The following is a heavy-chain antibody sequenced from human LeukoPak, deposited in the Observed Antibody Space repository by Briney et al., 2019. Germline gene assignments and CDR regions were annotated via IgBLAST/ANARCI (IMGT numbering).Heavy chain of an antibody. CDR1: GYTFTSYY. CDR3: ARGRLTNTVTTTAGGY. D-gene: IGHD4-11*01. J-gene: IGHJ4*02. CDR2: INPSGGAT. V-gene: IGHV1-46*01. Sequence: ASVKVSCKASGYTFTSYYMHWVRQAPGQGLEWMGIINPSGGATIYAQKFQGRVTMTRDTSTSTVYMELNRLRSEDTAVYYCARGRLTNTVTTTAGGYWGQGTLVTVSS.